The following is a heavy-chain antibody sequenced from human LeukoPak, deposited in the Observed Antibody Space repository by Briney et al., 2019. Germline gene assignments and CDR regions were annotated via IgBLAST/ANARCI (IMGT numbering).Heavy chain of an antibody. CDR3: ARDLTGTSPFDY. Sequence: GGSLRLSCAASGFTFSSYAMHWVRQAPGKGLEYVSAISSNGGSTYYANSVKGRFTISRDNSKNTLYLQMGSLRAEDMAVYYCARDLTGTSPFDYWGQGALVTVSS. V-gene: IGHV3-64*01. J-gene: IGHJ4*02. CDR1: GFTFSSYA. D-gene: IGHD1-20*01. CDR2: ISSNGGST.